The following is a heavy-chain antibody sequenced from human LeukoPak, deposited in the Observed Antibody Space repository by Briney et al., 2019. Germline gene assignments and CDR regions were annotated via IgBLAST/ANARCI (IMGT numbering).Heavy chain of an antibody. CDR3: ARVNDGWAFDY. CDR1: GGSVSSGSYY. D-gene: IGHD1-1*01. CDR2: IYHSGST. J-gene: IGHJ4*02. Sequence: SETLSLTCTVSGGSVSSGSYYWSWIRQPPGKGLEWIGYIYHSGSTYYNPSLKSRVTISVDRSKNQFSLKLSSVTAADTAVYYCARVNDGWAFDYWGQGTLVTVSS. V-gene: IGHV4-30-2*01.